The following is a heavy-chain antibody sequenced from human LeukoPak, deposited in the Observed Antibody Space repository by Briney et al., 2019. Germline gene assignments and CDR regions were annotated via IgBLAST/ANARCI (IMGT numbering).Heavy chain of an antibody. CDR1: GGSISSYY. CDR3: ARDPFALHYFDY. J-gene: IGHJ4*02. V-gene: IGHV4-59*12. D-gene: IGHD3-16*01. Sequence: PSETLSLTCTVSGGSISSYYWSWIRQPPGKGLEWIGYIYYSGSTNYNPSLKSRVTISVDRSKNQFSLKLSSVTAADTAVYYCARDPFALHYFDYWGQGTLVTVSS. CDR2: IYYSGST.